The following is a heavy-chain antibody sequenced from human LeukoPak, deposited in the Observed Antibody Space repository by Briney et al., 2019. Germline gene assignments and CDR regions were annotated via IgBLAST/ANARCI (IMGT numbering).Heavy chain of an antibody. J-gene: IGHJ5*02. Sequence: GGSLRLSCVASGLSFGNYWMDWVRQAPGKGLEWVGKIKQDGSEKYYVDSVKGRFTISRDNAKNSLYLDMNSLRVEDTAIYYCTRDFDPWGQGTLVTVSS. CDR3: TRDFDP. CDR1: GLSFGNYW. CDR2: IKQDGSEK. V-gene: IGHV3-7*01.